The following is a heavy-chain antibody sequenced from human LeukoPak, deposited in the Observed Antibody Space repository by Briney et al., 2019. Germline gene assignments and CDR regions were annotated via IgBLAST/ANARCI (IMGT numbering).Heavy chain of an antibody. CDR2: ISGSGGST. CDR3: ARFAAGGSYYYYMDV. V-gene: IGHV3-23*01. CDR1: GFTFDDYA. D-gene: IGHD3-10*01. J-gene: IGHJ6*03. Sequence: GGSLRLSCAASGFTFDDYAMSWVRQAPGKGLEWVSAISGSGGSTYYADSVKGRFTISRDNAKNSLYLQMNSLRADDTAVYYCARFAAGGSYYYYMDVWGKGTTVTVSS.